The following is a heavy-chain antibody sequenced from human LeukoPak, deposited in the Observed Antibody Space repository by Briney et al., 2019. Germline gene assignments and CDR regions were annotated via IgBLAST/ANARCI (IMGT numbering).Heavy chain of an antibody. V-gene: IGHV3-7*01. CDR3: ARVLPVASRDY. D-gene: IGHD2-2*01. CDR1: GFTFSTYW. J-gene: IGHJ4*02. Sequence: GGSLRLSCAASGFTFSTYWMSWVRQAPGQGLEWVANIKQDGSDKFYVDSVKGRFTISRDNAKNSMYLQMNSLRAEDTAIYYCARVLPVASRDYWGQGTLVTVSS. CDR2: IKQDGSDK.